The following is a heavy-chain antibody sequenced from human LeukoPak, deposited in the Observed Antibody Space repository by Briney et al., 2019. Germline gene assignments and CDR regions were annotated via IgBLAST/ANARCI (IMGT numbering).Heavy chain of an antibody. V-gene: IGHV3-23*01. CDR2: ISGSGGST. CDR1: GFTFSSYA. J-gene: IGHJ4*02. CDR3: AKNLLQGSGWNY. Sequence: GGSLRLSCAASGFTFSSYAMSWVRHAPGKGLELVSAISGSGGSTYYADSVKGRFTISRDNSKNTLYLQMNSLRAEDTAVYYCAKNLLQGSGWNYWGQGTLVTVSS. D-gene: IGHD6-19*01.